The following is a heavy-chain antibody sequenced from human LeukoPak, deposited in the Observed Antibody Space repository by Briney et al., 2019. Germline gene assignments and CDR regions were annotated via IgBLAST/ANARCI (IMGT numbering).Heavy chain of an antibody. Sequence: GGPLRLTCEACIFTCSSYEMKGIPQAREKVQVWLSYICSSGRRIYYGDPVKGRFTISRGNAQNSLYLQMNSLRAEDTAVYYCAELGITMIGGVWGKGTT. J-gene: IGHJ6*03. V-gene: IGHV3-48*03. CDR1: IFTCSSYE. D-gene: IGHD3-10*02. CDR3: AELGITMIGGV. CDR2: ICSSGRRI.